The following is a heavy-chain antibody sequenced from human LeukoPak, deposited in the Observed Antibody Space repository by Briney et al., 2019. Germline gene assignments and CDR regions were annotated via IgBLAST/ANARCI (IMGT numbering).Heavy chain of an antibody. D-gene: IGHD3-22*01. J-gene: IGHJ4*02. Sequence: ASVKVSCKASGYIFTSYGISWVRQAPGKGLEWMGWISVHNGYTRYAQKFQSRVTMTTDTSTSTAYMDLRSLRSDDTAVYYCARDMRHYRNYDSSGYYYNFEYWGQGTLVSVSS. V-gene: IGHV1-18*01. CDR1: GYIFTSYG. CDR3: ARDMRHYRNYDSSGYYYNFEY. CDR2: ISVHNGYT.